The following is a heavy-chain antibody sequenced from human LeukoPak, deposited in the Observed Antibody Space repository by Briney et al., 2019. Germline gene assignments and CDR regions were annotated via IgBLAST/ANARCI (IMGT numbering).Heavy chain of an antibody. D-gene: IGHD4-17*01. J-gene: IGHJ5*02. Sequence: SETLSLTCTVSGGSISSYYWSWIRQPAGKGLEWIGRIYTSGSTNYNPSLKSRVTISVDTSKNQFSLKLSSVTAADTAVYYCARGLPSTVTTPFDPWGQGTLVTVSS. V-gene: IGHV4-4*07. CDR2: IYTSGST. CDR3: ARGLPSTVTTPFDP. CDR1: GGSISSYY.